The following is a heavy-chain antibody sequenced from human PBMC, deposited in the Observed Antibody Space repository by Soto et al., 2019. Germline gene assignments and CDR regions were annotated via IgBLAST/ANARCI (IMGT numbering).Heavy chain of an antibody. D-gene: IGHD6-13*01. CDR2: ISSGSSTI. CDR3: AKAMYSSKTDFDY. Sequence: PGGSLRLSCAASGFTFRSFTMNWVRQAPGKGLEWVSTISSGSSTISYSDSVKGRFTISRDSAKNSLYLQMNSLRAEDTAVYYCAKAMYSSKTDFDYWGQGTLVTVSS. V-gene: IGHV3-21*04. CDR1: GFTFRSFT. J-gene: IGHJ4*02.